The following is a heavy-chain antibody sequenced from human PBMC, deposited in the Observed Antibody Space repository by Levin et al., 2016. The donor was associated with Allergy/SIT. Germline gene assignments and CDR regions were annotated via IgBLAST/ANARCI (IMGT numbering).Heavy chain of an antibody. CDR2: ISYDGSHK. J-gene: IGHJ6*02. CDR1: GFTFSSYG. Sequence: GGSLRLSCAASGFTFSSYGMHWVRQAPGKGLEWVAVISYDGSHKYYADSVKGRFTISRDNSKNTLYVQMNSLRAEDTAVYYCAKSSGSYSGLYYYGMDVWGQGTTVTVSS. CDR3: AKSSGSYSGLYYYGMDV. V-gene: IGHV3-30*18. D-gene: IGHD1-26*01.